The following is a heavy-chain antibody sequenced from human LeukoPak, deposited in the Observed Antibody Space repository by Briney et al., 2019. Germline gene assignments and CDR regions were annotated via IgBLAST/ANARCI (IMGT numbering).Heavy chain of an antibody. D-gene: IGHD5-24*01. V-gene: IGHV3-73*01. J-gene: IGHJ4*02. CDR3: TRLDGYTVLGAGNY. CDR2: IRSKANSYAT. Sequence: GGSLRLSCAASGFNFSGSAMHWVRQASGKGLEWVGRIRSKANSYATAYAASVKGRFTISRDDSKNTAYLQMNSLKTEDTAVYYCTRLDGYTVLGAGNYWGQGTLVTVSS. CDR1: GFNFSGSA.